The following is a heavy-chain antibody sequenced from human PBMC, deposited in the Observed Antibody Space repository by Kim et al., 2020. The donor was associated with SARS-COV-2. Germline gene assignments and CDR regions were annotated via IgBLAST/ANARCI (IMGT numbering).Heavy chain of an antibody. V-gene: IGHV3-30*18. D-gene: IGHD3-16*01. CDR2: VGHDGSLQ. J-gene: IGHJ6*01. CDR3: AKEIGGVLPLED. Sequence: GGSLRLSCAASGFTFSNHGMHWVRQAPGKGLDWVAVVGHDGSLQFYADSAKGRFTISRDNSRNTLYLHMSSLRVDDTAVYYCAKEIGGVLPLEDWG. CDR1: GFTFSNHG.